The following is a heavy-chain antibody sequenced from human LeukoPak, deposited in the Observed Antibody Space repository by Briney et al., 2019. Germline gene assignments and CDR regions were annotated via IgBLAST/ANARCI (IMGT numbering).Heavy chain of an antibody. D-gene: IGHD2-2*01. CDR3: ATLGVVVVPAAIHYYYYGMDV. J-gene: IGHJ6*02. CDR2: FDPEDGET. CDR1: GYTLTELS. Sequence: ASVKVSCKVSGYTLTELSMHWVRQAPGKGLEWMGGFDPEDGETIYAQKFQGRVTMTEDTSTDTAYMELSSLRSEDTAVYYCATLGVVVVPAAIHYYYYGMDVWAKGPRSPSP. V-gene: IGHV1-24*01.